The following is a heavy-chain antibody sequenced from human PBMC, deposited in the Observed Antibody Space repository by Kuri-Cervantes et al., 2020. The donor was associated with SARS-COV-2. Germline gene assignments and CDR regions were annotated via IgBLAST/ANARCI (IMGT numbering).Heavy chain of an antibody. CDR3: ARSGSGSYYNGVFDP. Sequence: SETLSLTCAVYGGSFSGYYWSWIRQPPGKGLEWIGEINHSGSTNYNPSLKSRVTISVDTSKNQFSLKLSSVTAADTVVYYCARSGSGSYYNGVFDPWGQGTLVTVSS. J-gene: IGHJ5*02. V-gene: IGHV4-34*01. D-gene: IGHD3-10*01. CDR2: INHSGST. CDR1: GGSFSGYY.